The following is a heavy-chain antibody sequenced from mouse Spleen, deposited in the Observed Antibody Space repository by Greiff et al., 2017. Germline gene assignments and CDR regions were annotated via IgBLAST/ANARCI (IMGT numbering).Heavy chain of an antibody. CDR1: GYTFTSYD. Sequence: VQLKESGPELVKPGASVKLSCKASGYTFTSYDINWVKQRPGQGLEWIGWIYPRDGSTKYNEKFKGKATLTVDTSSSTAYMELHSLTSEDSAVYFCARKGAPYYFDYWGQGTTLTVSS. CDR2: IYPRDGST. V-gene: IGHV1-85*01. CDR3: ARKGAPYYFDY. J-gene: IGHJ2*01.